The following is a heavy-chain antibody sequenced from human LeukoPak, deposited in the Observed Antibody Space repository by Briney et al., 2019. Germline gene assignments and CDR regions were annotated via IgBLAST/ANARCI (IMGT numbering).Heavy chain of an antibody. J-gene: IGHJ3*02. V-gene: IGHV4-61*01. D-gene: IGHD2-15*01. CDR2: IYYSGST. CDR3: ARVVSHCSGGSCYEDGAFDI. Sequence: SETLSLTCTVSGGSVSSGSYYWSWIRQPPGKGLEWIGYIYYSGSTNYNPSLKSRVTISVDTSKNQFSLKLSSVTAADTAVYYCARVVSHCSGGSCYEDGAFDIWGQGTMVTVSS. CDR1: GGSVSSGSYY.